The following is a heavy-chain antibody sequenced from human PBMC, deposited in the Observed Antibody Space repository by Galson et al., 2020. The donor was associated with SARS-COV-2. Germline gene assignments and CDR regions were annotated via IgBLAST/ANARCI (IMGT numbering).Heavy chain of an antibody. D-gene: IGHD2-21*01. CDR2: LVWSRGSP. CDR1: GFTFSDYA. Sequence: WGSLRLSCAASGFTFSDYAMSWVRQAPRTGMKSVSSLVWSRGSPYYADSVQGRFTMSRDNSKNTLYLQMNSLRAEDTAVYYCAKDQSYSISGGYYYGLDVWGQGTTVTVSS. V-gene: IGHV3-23*01. CDR3: AKDQSYSISGGYYYGLDV. J-gene: IGHJ6*02.